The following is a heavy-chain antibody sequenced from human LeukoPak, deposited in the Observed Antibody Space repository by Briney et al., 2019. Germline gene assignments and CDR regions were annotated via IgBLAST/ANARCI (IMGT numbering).Heavy chain of an antibody. CDR2: INHSGST. Sequence: PSETLSLTCAVYGGSFNGYYWSWIRQPPGKGLEWIGEINHSGSTNYNPSLKSRVTISVDTSKNQFSLKLSSVTAADTAVYYCARGRGGYCSSTSCYRIDPWGQGTLVTVSS. J-gene: IGHJ5*02. CDR1: GGSFNGYY. CDR3: ARGRGGYCSSTSCYRIDP. V-gene: IGHV4-34*01. D-gene: IGHD2-2*01.